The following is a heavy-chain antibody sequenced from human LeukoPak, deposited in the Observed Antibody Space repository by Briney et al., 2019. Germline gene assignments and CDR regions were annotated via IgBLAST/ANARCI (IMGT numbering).Heavy chain of an antibody. J-gene: IGHJ5*02. CDR3: AHNAPAVRGVIIGNWFDP. Sequence: SGPTLVNPTQTLTLTCTFSGFSLSTSGVGVGWIRQPPGKALEWLALIYWDDDNRYSPSLKSRLTITKDTSKNQVVLTMTNMDPVDTATYYCAHNAPAVRGVIIGNWFDPWGQGTLVTVSS. V-gene: IGHV2-5*02. CDR2: IYWDDDN. D-gene: IGHD3-10*01. CDR1: GFSLSTSGVG.